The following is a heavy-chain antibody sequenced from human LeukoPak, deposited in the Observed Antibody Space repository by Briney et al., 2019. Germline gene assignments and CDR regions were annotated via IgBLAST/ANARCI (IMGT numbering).Heavy chain of an antibody. CDR3: ARHTTADYYYYGMDV. Sequence: SETLSLTCTVSGGSISSHFWSWIRQPPGKGLEWIGYISYRGSTNYNPSLKSRVTISVDTSRNQFSLKLSSVTAADTAVYYCARHTTADYYYYGMDVWGQGTTVTVSS. V-gene: IGHV4-59*08. CDR1: GGSISSHF. J-gene: IGHJ6*02. D-gene: IGHD1-26*01. CDR2: ISYRGST.